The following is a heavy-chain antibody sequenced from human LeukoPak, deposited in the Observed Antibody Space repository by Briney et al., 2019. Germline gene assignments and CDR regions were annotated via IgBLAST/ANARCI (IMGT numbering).Heavy chain of an antibody. V-gene: IGHV4-39*01. CDR2: IYYSGST. CDR3: ARLVVVGATDYFDY. CDR1: GGSISSSSYY. D-gene: IGHD2-15*01. J-gene: IGHJ4*02. Sequence: SETLSLTCTVSGGSISSSSYYWGWIRQPPGKGLEWIGSIYYSGSTYYNPSLKSRVTISVDTSKNQFSLKLSSVTAADTAVYYCARLVVVGATDYFDYWGQGTLVTVSS.